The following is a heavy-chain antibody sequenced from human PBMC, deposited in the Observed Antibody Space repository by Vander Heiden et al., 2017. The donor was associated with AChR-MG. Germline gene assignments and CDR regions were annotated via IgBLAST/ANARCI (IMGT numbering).Heavy chain of an antibody. CDR1: GYPFTSHY. CDR3: ARETSRVDKKSYFDY. J-gene: IGHJ4*02. D-gene: IGHD2-2*01. CDR2: IHPSGGST. V-gene: IGHV1-46*01. Sequence: QVQLVQSGAEVKKPGASVKVSCKASGYPFTSHYMHWVRQAPGQGLEGMGIIHPSGGSTSYAQKFQGRVTMTRDTSTSTVYMELSSLGSEDTAVYYCARETSRVDKKSYFDYWGQGTLVTVSS.